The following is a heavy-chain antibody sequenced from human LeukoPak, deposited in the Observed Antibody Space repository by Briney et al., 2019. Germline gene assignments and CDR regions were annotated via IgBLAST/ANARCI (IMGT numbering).Heavy chain of an antibody. CDR3: ARDDGDSDAFDI. CDR1: GFTFSSYS. D-gene: IGHD4-17*01. J-gene: IGHJ3*02. Sequence: RGSLRLFCAASGFTFSSYSMNWVRQAPGKGLEWVSSISSSSSYIYYADSVKGRFTISRDNAKNSLYLQMNSLRAEDTAVYYCARDDGDSDAFDIWGQGTMVTVSS. CDR2: ISSSSSYI. V-gene: IGHV3-21*01.